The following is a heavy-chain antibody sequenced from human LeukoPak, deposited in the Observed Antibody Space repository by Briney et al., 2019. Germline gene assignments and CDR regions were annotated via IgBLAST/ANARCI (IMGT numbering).Heavy chain of an antibody. CDR1: GFTFSTYS. Sequence: GGSLRLSCVASGFTFSTYSINWIRQAPGKGLEWISYITSDSSAMSYAGSVKGRFTISRDNAKNSLCLHMNSLSDEDTAMYFCVRDLLWAFDIWGQGTMVTVSS. CDR3: VRDLLWAFDI. J-gene: IGHJ3*02. CDR2: ITSDSSAM. D-gene: IGHD2-21*01. V-gene: IGHV3-48*02.